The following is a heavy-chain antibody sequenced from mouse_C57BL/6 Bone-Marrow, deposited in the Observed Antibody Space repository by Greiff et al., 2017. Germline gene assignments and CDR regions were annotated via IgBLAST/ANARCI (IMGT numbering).Heavy chain of an antibody. CDR1: GYTFTSYW. CDR3: SYDGYYDWVWFAY. CDR2: IYPGNSDT. V-gene: IGHV1-5*01. J-gene: IGHJ2*01. D-gene: IGHD2-3*01. Sequence: EVKLQQSGTVLARPGASVKMSCKTSGYTFTSYWMHWVKQRPGQGLEWIGAIYPGNSDTSYNQKFKGKAKLTAVTSASTAYMELSSLTNEDSAVYCCSYDGYYDWVWFAYWGQGTTLTVSS.